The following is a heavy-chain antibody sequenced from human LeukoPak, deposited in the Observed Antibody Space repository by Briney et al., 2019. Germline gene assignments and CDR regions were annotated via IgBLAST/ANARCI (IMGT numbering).Heavy chain of an antibody. Sequence: PGGSLRLSCAASGFTFSSYSMNWVRQAPGKGLEWVSSISSSSSYIYYADSVKGRFTISRDNAKNSLYLQMNSLRAEDTAVYYCARSPRNIAAAGLVDHWGQGTLVTVSS. J-gene: IGHJ4*02. V-gene: IGHV3-21*01. CDR3: ARSPRNIAAAGLVDH. CDR1: GFTFSSYS. CDR2: ISSSSSYI. D-gene: IGHD6-13*01.